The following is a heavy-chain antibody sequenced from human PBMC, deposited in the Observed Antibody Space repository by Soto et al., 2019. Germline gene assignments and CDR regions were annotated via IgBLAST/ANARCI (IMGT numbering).Heavy chain of an antibody. Sequence: SGPTLVNPTETLTLTCTVSGFSLSNARMGVSWIRQPPGKALEWLAHIFSNDEKSYSTSLKSRLTISKDTSKSQVVLTMTNMDPVDTATYYCARIRQNDFWSGYYYWFDPWGQGTLVTVSS. V-gene: IGHV2-26*01. CDR3: ARIRQNDFWSGYYYWFDP. CDR1: GFSLSNARMG. D-gene: IGHD3-3*01. J-gene: IGHJ5*02. CDR2: IFSNDEK.